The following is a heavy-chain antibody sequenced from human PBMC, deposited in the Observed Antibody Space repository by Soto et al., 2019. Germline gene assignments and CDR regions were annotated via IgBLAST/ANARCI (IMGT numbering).Heavy chain of an antibody. CDR1: GFVFRVYW. V-gene: IGHV3-7*01. CDR3: ARSRRQWFGGTLSYYFDF. D-gene: IGHD3-10*01. J-gene: IGHJ4*01. Sequence: ESGGGLVQPGGSLRLSCAASGFVFRVYWMSWVRQAPGKGLEWVANIKEDGSEANYVDSVKGRFAVSRDKDTNSLYLQLNSLTPEDTAVYYCARSRRQWFGGTLSYYFDFWGHGTLVTVSS. CDR2: IKEDGSEA.